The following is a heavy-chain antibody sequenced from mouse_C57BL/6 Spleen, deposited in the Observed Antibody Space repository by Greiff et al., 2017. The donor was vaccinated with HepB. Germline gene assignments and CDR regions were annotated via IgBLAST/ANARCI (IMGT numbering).Heavy chain of an antibody. CDR2: IDPESGGT. J-gene: IGHJ3*01. Sequence: VQLQQSGAELVRPGASVTLSCKASGYTFTDYEMHWVKQTPVHGLEWIGAIDPESGGTDYNQKFKGKAILTADKSSSTAYMELRSLTSEDSAVYYCRSGVDGSSYGAYWGQGTLVTVSA. CDR1: GYTFTDYE. V-gene: IGHV1-15*01. D-gene: IGHD1-1*01. CDR3: RSGVDGSSYGAY.